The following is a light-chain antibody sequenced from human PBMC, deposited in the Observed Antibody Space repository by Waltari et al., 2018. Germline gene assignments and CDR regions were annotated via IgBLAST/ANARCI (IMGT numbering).Light chain of an antibody. V-gene: IGLV2-8*01. J-gene: IGLJ2*01. CDR3: SSYTGSNNLV. Sequence: SALTQPPSASGSPGQSVTISSTGASSDVGAFASVSWYQQHPRKAPKLMLFAVTQRPSGVPDRFSGSKSGSTASLTVSGLQSEDEADYFCSSYTGSNNLVFGGGTKLTVL. CDR2: AVT. CDR1: SSDVGAFAS.